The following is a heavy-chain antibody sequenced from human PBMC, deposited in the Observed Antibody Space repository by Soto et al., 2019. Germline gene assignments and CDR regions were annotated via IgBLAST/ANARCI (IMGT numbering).Heavy chain of an antibody. J-gene: IGHJ4*02. V-gene: IGHV5-51*01. CDR2: IYPGDSDT. CDR3: ARAYYDSSGYFEY. Sequence: PGVPLKICYKGSWCSFINYWGGWVLQKPGKGLEWMGIIYPGDSDTRYSPSFQGQVTISADKSISTAYLQWSSLKASETAMYYCARAYYDSSGYFEYWGQGTLVTVSS. CDR1: WCSFINYW. D-gene: IGHD3-22*01.